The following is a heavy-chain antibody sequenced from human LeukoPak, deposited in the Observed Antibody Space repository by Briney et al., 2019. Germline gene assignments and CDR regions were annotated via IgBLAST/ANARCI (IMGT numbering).Heavy chain of an antibody. D-gene: IGHD6-6*01. Sequence: PGGSLRLSCAASGFTFSSYAMSWVRQAPGKGLEWVSAITNSGGDTYHADSVKGRFTISRDNSKNTLYLQMNSLRVEDTAVYYCVKGSSSSRPYYFDYWGQGTLVTVSS. J-gene: IGHJ4*02. CDR1: GFTFSSYA. CDR2: ITNSGGDT. CDR3: VKGSSSSRPYYFDY. V-gene: IGHV3-23*01.